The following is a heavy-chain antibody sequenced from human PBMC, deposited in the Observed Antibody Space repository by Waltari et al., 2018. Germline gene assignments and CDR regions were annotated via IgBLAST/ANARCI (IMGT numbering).Heavy chain of an antibody. D-gene: IGHD5-18*01. CDR1: GFTFSNYS. CDR2: ISSSSSYI. V-gene: IGHV3-21*01. CDR3: AREKDTAMVTH. J-gene: IGHJ4*02. Sequence: EVQLVESGGGLVKPGGSLRPSCAASGFTFSNYSMHWVRQAPGKGLEWVSSISSSSSYIYYADSVKGRFTISRDNAKNSLYLQMNSLRAEDTAVYYCAREKDTAMVTHWGQGTLVTVSS.